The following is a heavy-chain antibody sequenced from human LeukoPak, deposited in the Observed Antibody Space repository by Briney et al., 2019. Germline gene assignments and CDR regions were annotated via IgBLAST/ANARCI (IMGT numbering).Heavy chain of an antibody. CDR3: ARGSRGIGSSGWYYFDY. D-gene: IGHD6-19*01. Sequence: SETLSLTCAVYGGSFSGYYWSWIRQPPGKGLEWIGEINHSGSTNYNPSLKSRVTISVDTSKNQLSMKLSSVTAADTAVYYCARGSRGIGSSGWYYFDYWGQRTLVTVSS. J-gene: IGHJ4*02. CDR2: INHSGST. V-gene: IGHV4-34*01. CDR1: GGSFSGYY.